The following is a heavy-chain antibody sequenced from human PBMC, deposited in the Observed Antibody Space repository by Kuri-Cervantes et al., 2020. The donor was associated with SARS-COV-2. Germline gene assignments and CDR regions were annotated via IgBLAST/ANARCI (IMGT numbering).Heavy chain of an antibody. CDR2: ISWNSGSI. J-gene: IGHJ4*02. CDR3: ARWGVYYFDY. CDR1: GFTFDDYA. V-gene: IGHV3-9*01. D-gene: IGHD5-24*01. Sequence: SLKISCAASGFTFDDYAMHWVRQAPGKGLEWVSGISWNSGSIGYADSVKGRFTISRDNAKNSLYLQMNSLRAEDTAVYYCARWGVYYFDYWGQGTLVTVSS.